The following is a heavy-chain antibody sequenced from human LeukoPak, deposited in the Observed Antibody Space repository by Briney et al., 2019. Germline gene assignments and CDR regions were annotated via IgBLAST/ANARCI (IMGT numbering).Heavy chain of an antibody. Sequence: SSETLSLTCTVSGGSISSYYWSWIRQPPGKGLECIGYIYYSGSTNYNPSLKSRVTKSVDTSKNQLSLKLSSVTAADTAVYYCARHRYSYGLVDYWGQGTLVTVSS. V-gene: IGHV4-59*08. J-gene: IGHJ4*02. D-gene: IGHD5-18*01. CDR1: GGSISSYY. CDR3: ARHRYSYGLVDY. CDR2: IYYSGST.